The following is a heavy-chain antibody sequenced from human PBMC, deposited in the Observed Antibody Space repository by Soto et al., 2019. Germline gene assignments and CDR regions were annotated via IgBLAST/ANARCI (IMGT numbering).Heavy chain of an antibody. Sequence: ASVKVSCKASGYTFTSYGISWVRQAPGQGLEWMGWISAYNGNTNYAQKLQGRVTMTTDTSTSTAYMELRSLRSDDTAVYYCASGAGYSSGWYPDYSYYGMDVWGQGTTVTVSS. CDR2: ISAYNGNT. CDR1: GYTFTSYG. J-gene: IGHJ6*02. CDR3: ASGAGYSSGWYPDYSYYGMDV. D-gene: IGHD6-19*01. V-gene: IGHV1-18*01.